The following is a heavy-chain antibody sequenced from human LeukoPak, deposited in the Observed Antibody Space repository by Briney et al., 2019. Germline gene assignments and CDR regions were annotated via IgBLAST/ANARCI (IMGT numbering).Heavy chain of an antibody. CDR1: GYSISSGYY. J-gene: IGHJ4*02. CDR3: ARVRDGYNFRLAYFDY. V-gene: IGHV4-38-2*02. Sequence: PSETLSLTCTVSGYSISSGYYWGWIRQPPGKGLEWIGSIYHSGSTNYNPSLKSRVTISVDTSKNQFSLKLSSVTAADTAVYYCARVRDGYNFRLAYFDYWGQGTLVTVSS. CDR2: IYHSGST. D-gene: IGHD5-24*01.